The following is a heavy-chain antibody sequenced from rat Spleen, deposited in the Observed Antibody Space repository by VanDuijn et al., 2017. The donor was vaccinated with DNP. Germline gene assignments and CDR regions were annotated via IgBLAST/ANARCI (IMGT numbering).Heavy chain of an antibody. CDR1: GFTFSDYN. V-gene: IGHV5S10*01. J-gene: IGHJ3*01. CDR3: TRLGEYLFDY. D-gene: IGHD2-1*01. Sequence: EVQLEESGGGLVQPGGSLKVSCEASGFTFSDYNVAWVRQAPQKGLEWVATIFYDGARTYYRDSVKGRFTVSRDNAKSTLYLQMDSLRSEDTATYYCTRLGEYLFDYWGQGSLLTVSS. CDR2: IFYDGART.